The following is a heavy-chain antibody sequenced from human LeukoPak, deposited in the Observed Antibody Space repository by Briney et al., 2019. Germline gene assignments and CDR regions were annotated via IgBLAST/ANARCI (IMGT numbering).Heavy chain of an antibody. Sequence: GASVKVSCKTSGYSFTTYGSNWVRQAPGQGLEWMGWVSPYNGRTNYAQKLLDRVTMTTDTSTTTAYMELRGLRSDDTAVYYGARTRFTSIMGEGDYWGQGTLVTVSS. V-gene: IGHV1-18*01. J-gene: IGHJ4*02. CDR1: GYSFTTYG. D-gene: IGHD1-26*01. CDR3: ARTRFTSIMGEGDY. CDR2: VSPYNGRT.